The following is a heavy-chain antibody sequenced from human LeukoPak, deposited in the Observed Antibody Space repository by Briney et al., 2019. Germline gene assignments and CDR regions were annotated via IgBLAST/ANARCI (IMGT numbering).Heavy chain of an antibody. CDR2: IIPIFGTA. V-gene: IGHV1-69*13. D-gene: IGHD1-26*01. Sequence: SVKVSCKASVGTFSSYAVSWVRPAPGQGLEWMGGIIPIFGTANYAQKFHGRVTITADESTSTAYMELSSLRSEDTAVYYCARGLGEWELLGAFDIWGQGTMVTVSS. J-gene: IGHJ3*02. CDR1: VGTFSSYA. CDR3: ARGLGEWELLGAFDI.